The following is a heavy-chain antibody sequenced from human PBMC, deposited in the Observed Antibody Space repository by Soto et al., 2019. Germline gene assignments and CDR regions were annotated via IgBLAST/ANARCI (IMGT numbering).Heavy chain of an antibody. D-gene: IGHD3-10*01. CDR1: GFTFSSFW. Sequence: GGSLRLSCAASGFTFSSFWMHWVRQAPGKGLVWVSRINSDGSGASYADFVEGRFTISRDNAKNTVYFQMNSLREEDTAVYYCIRDYGEAGSTNAFDIWGQGTMVTVSS. V-gene: IGHV3-74*01. CDR3: IRDYGEAGSTNAFDI. J-gene: IGHJ3*02. CDR2: INSDGSGA.